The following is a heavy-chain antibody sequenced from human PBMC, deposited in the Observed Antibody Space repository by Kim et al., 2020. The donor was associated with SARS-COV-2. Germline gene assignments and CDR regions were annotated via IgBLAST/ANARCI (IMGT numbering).Heavy chain of an antibody. CDR3: AKALHYDILSGYFKSADRYGMDV. D-gene: IGHD3-9*01. CDR2: ISGSGGRT. CDR1: GFTFSSYA. V-gene: IGHV3-23*01. J-gene: IGHJ6*02. Sequence: GGSLRLSCAASGFTFSSYAISWVRQAPGKGLEWVSGISGSGGRTYYADSVKGRFTISRDNSKDRVYMQMNSLRAEDTATYYCAKALHYDILSGYFKSADRYGMDVWGQGTTVTVSS.